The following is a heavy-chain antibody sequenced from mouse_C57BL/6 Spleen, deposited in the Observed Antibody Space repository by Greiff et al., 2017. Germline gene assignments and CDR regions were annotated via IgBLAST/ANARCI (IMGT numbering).Heavy chain of an antibody. J-gene: IGHJ2*01. V-gene: IGHV1-69*01. CDR2: IDPSDSYT. CDR1: GYTFTSYW. CDR3: ARRDY. Sequence: VQLQQPGAELVMPGASVKLSCKASGYTFTSYWMHWVKQRPGQGLEWIGEIDPSDSYTNYNQKFKGKSTVTVAQSSSTAYMQLSSLTTEDSAVYYCARRDYWGQGTTRTVSS.